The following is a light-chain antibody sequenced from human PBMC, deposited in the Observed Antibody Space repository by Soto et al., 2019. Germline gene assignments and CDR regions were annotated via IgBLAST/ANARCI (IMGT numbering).Light chain of an antibody. Sequence: IVLTQSPATLSLSPGDRATLSCRASESVSSYLAWYQQKPGQAPRLLIYDASNRATGIPARFSGSGSGTDFTLTISSLEPEDFAVYYCLQRSNWPLTFGGGTKVEIK. CDR3: LQRSNWPLT. CDR1: ESVSSY. CDR2: DAS. V-gene: IGKV3-11*01. J-gene: IGKJ4*01.